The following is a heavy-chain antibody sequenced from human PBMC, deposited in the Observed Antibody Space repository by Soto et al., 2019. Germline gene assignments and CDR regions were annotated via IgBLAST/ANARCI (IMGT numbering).Heavy chain of an antibody. CDR2: ITPGGGSA. J-gene: IGHJ6*02. CDR3: ARDTSGWSLNGLDV. D-gene: IGHD6-19*01. CDR1: GSAITRYY. V-gene: IGHV1-46*01. Sequence: QVDLVQSGAEVKKPGASVTISCKASGSAITRYYIHWVRQAPGRGLEWMGIITPGGGSASYAQKFQDRDTIDKDTSTGTVYMDLRSLRTEDTAVYYCARDTSGWSLNGLDVWGQGTTVNVSS.